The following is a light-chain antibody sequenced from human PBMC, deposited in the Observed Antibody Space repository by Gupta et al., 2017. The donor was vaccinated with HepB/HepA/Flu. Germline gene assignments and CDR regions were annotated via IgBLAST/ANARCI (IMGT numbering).Light chain of an antibody. V-gene: IGLV1-36*01. CDR3: ATWDDSRNGVI. J-gene: IGLJ2*01. CDR1: SSNTGNNA. CDR2: SNN. Sequence: QSVLTQPPSVSEVPGQRVTISCSGSSSNTGNNAVNWYQQLPGAAPRLIIYSNNLRPSAVSDRFSGSKSGTSASLAISGLQAEDEAYYYCATWDDSRNGVIFGGGTKLTVL.